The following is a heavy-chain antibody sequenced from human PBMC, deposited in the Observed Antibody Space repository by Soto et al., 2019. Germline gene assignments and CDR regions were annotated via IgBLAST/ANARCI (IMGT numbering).Heavy chain of an antibody. CDR1: GFTFSSYS. Sequence: PGGSLRLSCAASGFTFSSYSMNWVRQAPGKGLEWVSSISSSSSYIYYADSVKGRFTISRDNAKNSLYLQMNSLRAEDTAVYYCARDTGHYDFWSDLSDYWGQGTLVTVS. D-gene: IGHD3-3*01. V-gene: IGHV3-21*01. CDR2: ISSSSSYI. CDR3: ARDTGHYDFWSDLSDY. J-gene: IGHJ4*02.